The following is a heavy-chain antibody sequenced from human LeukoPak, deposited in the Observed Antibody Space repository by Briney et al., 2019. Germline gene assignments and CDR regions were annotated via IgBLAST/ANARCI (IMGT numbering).Heavy chain of an antibody. V-gene: IGHV3-21*01. Sequence: PSETLSLTCTVSGGSISSSSYYWGWIRQPPGKGLEWVSSISSGSTYIYYADSVKGRFTISRDNAKNSLYLQMNSLRAEDTAVYFCARDLTYCGGDCYPYYFDYWGQGTLVTVSS. CDR1: GGSISSSS. CDR3: ARDLTYCGGDCYPYYFDY. D-gene: IGHD2-21*01. CDR2: ISSGSTYI. J-gene: IGHJ4*02.